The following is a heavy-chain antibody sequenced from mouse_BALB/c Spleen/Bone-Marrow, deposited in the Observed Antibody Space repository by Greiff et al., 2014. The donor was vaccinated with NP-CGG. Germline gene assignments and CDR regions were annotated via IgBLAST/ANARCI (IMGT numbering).Heavy chain of an antibody. Sequence: EVQVVESGGGLVQPGGSLRLSCATSGFTFTDYYMNWVRQPPGKALEWLGFIRNKANGYTTEYSASVRSRFTISRDNSRNILYLQMNTLRVDGSATYYCARDKGRVFFDYWGQGTTLTVSS. CDR2: IRNKANGYTT. D-gene: IGHD3-3*01. V-gene: IGHV7-3*02. CDR1: GFTFTDYY. J-gene: IGHJ2*01. CDR3: ARDKGRVFFDY.